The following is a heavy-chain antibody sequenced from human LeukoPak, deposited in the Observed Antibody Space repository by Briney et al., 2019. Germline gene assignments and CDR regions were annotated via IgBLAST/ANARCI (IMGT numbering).Heavy chain of an antibody. D-gene: IGHD6-13*01. V-gene: IGHV4-39*01. CDR2: VYYIRIT. Sequence: SETLFLTCSVSGGSIAGSSDYWGWIRQPPGKGLEWIGSVYYIRITDYNPSLKSRVTISVDTSENKFSLNLTSVTAADTAVYYCARRSIAAAVDYWGQGTLVTVSS. CDR3: ARRSIAAAVDY. CDR1: GGSIAGSSDY. J-gene: IGHJ4*02.